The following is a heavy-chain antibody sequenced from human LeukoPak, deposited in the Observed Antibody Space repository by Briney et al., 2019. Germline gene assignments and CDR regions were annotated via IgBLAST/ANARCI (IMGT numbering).Heavy chain of an antibody. CDR1: GCPITTSTYY. V-gene: IGHV4-39*01. CDR3: RKTTSASMCYAFDI. D-gene: IGHD1-14*01. J-gene: IGHJ3*02. CDR2: TSHSRTT. Sequence: MTSETLSLTCTASGCPITTSTYYWGCMRQPPGKGLDWTGCTSHSRTTFYSPSLSSLLSISVNTSNNQFSLMLSSMTSTDTAVYYSRKTTSASMCYAFDIWGQGTLVTVSS.